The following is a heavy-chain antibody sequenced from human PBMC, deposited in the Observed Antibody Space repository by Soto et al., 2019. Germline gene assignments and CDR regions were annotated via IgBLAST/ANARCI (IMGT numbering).Heavy chain of an antibody. Sequence: ASVKVSCKASGYTFTNSGISWVRQAPGQGLEWMGWISTDNGNTNYAQHLQGRVSMTTDTSTSTAYMDLRSLRSDDTAMYYCARLGFDFDFLSGYYNVHHYYGIDVWGQGTTVTVSS. V-gene: IGHV1-18*01. D-gene: IGHD3-3*01. CDR2: ISTDNGNT. CDR1: GYTFTNSG. J-gene: IGHJ6*02. CDR3: ARLGFDFDFLSGYYNVHHYYGIDV.